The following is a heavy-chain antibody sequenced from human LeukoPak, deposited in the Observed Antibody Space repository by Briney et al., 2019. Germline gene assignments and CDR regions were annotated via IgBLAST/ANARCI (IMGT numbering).Heavy chain of an antibody. D-gene: IGHD2-15*01. CDR1: GGTFSSYA. CDR2: IIPIFGTA. Sequence: SVKVSCKASGGTFSSYAISWVRQAPGQGLEWMGGIIPIFGTANYAQKFQGRVTITADESTSTAYMELSSLRSEDTAVYYCARSVCSGGSCYSPWFDPWGQGALVTVSS. J-gene: IGHJ5*02. CDR3: ARSVCSGGSCYSPWFDP. V-gene: IGHV1-69*01.